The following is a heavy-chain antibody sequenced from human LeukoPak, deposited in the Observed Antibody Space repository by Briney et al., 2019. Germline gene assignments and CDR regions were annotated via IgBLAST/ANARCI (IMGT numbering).Heavy chain of an antibody. Sequence: KASETLSLTCTVSGGSISSLYWSWIRQPPGKGLEWIGYIYYSGSSNYNPSLKSRVTISVDTSKNQFSLKLSSVTAADAAVYFCARGGGYDYYFDYWGQGTLVTVSS. CDR1: GGSISSLY. V-gene: IGHV4-59*11. CDR3: ARGGGYDYYFDY. J-gene: IGHJ4*02. CDR2: IYYSGSS. D-gene: IGHD5-12*01.